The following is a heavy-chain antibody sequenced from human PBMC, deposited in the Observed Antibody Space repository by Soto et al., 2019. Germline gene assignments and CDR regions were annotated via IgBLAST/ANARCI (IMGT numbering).Heavy chain of an antibody. D-gene: IGHD3-10*01. V-gene: IGHV4-59*01. CDR3: ARGTIPYYYYGMDV. CDR1: GDSISSYY. Sequence: QVQLQESGPVLVKPSETLSLTCTVSGDSISSYYWTWIRQPPGEGLEWIGYIYDSGRTYYNPSLKSRVTISVDTSKNQFSLRLSSVSAADTAVYYCARGTIPYYYYGMDVWGQGATVTVSS. CDR2: IYDSGRT. J-gene: IGHJ6*02.